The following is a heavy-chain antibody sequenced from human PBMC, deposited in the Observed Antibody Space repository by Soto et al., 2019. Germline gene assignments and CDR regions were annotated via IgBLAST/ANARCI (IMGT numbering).Heavy chain of an antibody. CDR1: GGTFSSNT. CDR2: IMPIFGSA. CDR3: ARQFDSDTTGYYYAY. D-gene: IGHD3-22*01. V-gene: IGHV1-69*13. Sequence: SVKVSCKASGGTFSSNTISWVRQAPGQGLEWMGGIMPIFGSANYAQKFQGRVTITADENARTVYMELSRLRSEDTAVYYCARQFDSDTTGYYYAYWGQGTLVTVSS. J-gene: IGHJ4*02.